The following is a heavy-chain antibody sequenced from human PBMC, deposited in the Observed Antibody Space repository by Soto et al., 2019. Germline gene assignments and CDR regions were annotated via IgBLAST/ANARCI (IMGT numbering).Heavy chain of an antibody. CDR2: IGTAGDP. D-gene: IGHD3-22*01. CDR3: ARAVYYHDSRPSGAFDI. Sequence: GGSLRLSCGASGFTFSSYDMHWVRQATGKGLEWVSAIGTAGDPYYPGSVKGRFTISRENAKNSLYLQMNSLRAGDTAVYYCARAVYYHDSRPSGAFDIWGQATIVTV. J-gene: IGHJ3*02. CDR1: GFTFSSYD. V-gene: IGHV3-13*05.